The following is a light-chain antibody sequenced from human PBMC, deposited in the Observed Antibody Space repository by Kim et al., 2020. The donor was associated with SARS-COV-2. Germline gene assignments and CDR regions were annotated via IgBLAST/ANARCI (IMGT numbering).Light chain of an antibody. CDR3: QQYDNLPLT. CDR1: QDISNY. V-gene: IGKV1-33*01. J-gene: IGKJ4*01. CDR2: DAS. Sequence: DIQMTQSPSFLSASVGDRVTITCQASQDISNYLNWYQQKPGKAPKLLIYDASNLETGVPSRFSGSGSGTDFTFTISSLQPEDMATYYCQQYDNLPLTFGGGTKVDIK.